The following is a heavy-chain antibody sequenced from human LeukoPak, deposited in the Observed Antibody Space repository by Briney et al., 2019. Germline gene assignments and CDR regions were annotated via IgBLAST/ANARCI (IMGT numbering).Heavy chain of an antibody. V-gene: IGHV1-8*01. CDR2: MNPNSGNT. CDR1: GYSFTFSSND. CDR3: ARRPTRRVFFGVVLYGMDV. D-gene: IGHD3-3*01. J-gene: IGHJ6*02. Sequence: ASVKVSCKASGYSFTFSSNDINWVRQATGQGLEWMGWMNPNSGNTGYAQKFQGRVTMTRNTSISTAYMELSSLRSEDTAVYYCARRPTRRVFFGVVLYGMDVWGQGTTVTVSS.